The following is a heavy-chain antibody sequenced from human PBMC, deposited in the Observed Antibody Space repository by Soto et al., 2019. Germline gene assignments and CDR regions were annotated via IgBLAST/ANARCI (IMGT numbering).Heavy chain of an antibody. D-gene: IGHD5-12*01. V-gene: IGHV3-48*04. CDR3: ARGPPGWLQPLDY. Sequence: PGGSLRLSCAASGFTFSNYGMHWVRQAPGKGLEWVSYISSSGSTIYYADSVKGRFTISRDNAKNSLYLQMNSLRAEDTAVYYCARGPPGWLQPLDYWGQGTLVTVSS. J-gene: IGHJ4*02. CDR1: GFTFSNYG. CDR2: ISSSGSTI.